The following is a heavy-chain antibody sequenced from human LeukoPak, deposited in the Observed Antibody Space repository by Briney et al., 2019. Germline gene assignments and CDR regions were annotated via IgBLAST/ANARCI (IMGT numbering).Heavy chain of an antibody. J-gene: IGHJ4*02. V-gene: IGHV3-74*01. D-gene: IGHD2-21*02. CDR3: AKGDCGGDCYMGYYFDY. CDR2: INTDGSST. CDR1: GFTFSSYW. Sequence: GGSLRLSCAASGFTFSSYWMHWVRQAPGKGLVWVSRINTDGSSTSYADSVKGRFTISRDNAKNTLYLQMNSLRAEDTAVYYCAKGDCGGDCYMGYYFDYWGQGTLVTVSS.